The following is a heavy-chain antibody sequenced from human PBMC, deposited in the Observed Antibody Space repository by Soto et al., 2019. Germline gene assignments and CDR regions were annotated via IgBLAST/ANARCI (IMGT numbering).Heavy chain of an antibody. CDR1: GLTFISYA. J-gene: IGHJ4*02. Sequence: GGSLRLSCAASGLTFISYAMHWVRQAPGKGLEWVAVISYDGSNKYYADSVKGRFTISRDNSKNTLYLQMNSLRAEDTAVYYCARDYYDSSGYYNYFDYWGQGTLVTVSS. V-gene: IGHV3-30-3*01. D-gene: IGHD3-22*01. CDR3: ARDYYDSSGYYNYFDY. CDR2: ISYDGSNK.